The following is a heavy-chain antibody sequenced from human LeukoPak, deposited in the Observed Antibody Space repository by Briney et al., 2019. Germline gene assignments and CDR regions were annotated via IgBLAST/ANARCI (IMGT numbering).Heavy chain of an antibody. CDR3: AKDTSGYYDSSGYSRWFDP. Sequence: GGSLRLSCAASGFTFSSYGMHWVRQAPGKGLEWVAFIRYGGSNKYYADSVKGRFTISRDNSKNTLYLQMNSLRAEDTAVYYCAKDTSGYYDSSGYSRWFDPWGQGTLVTVSS. CDR2: IRYGGSNK. J-gene: IGHJ5*02. V-gene: IGHV3-30*02. CDR1: GFTFSSYG. D-gene: IGHD3-22*01.